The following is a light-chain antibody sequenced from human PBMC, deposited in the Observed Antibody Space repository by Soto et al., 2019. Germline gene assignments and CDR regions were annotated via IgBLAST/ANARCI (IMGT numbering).Light chain of an antibody. J-gene: IGKJ5*01. V-gene: IGKV3-20*01. CDR3: QQYGSSIT. Sequence: EIVLAQSPSTLSLSPGERATLSCRASQSVGSSLSWYQQKPGQAPRLLIYGASSRATGIPDRFSGSGSGTDFTLTIIRLEPEDFAVYYCQQYGSSITFGQGTRLEIK. CDR2: GAS. CDR1: QSVGSS.